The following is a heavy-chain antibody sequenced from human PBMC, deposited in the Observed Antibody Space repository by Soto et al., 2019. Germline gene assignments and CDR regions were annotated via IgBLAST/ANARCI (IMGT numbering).Heavy chain of an antibody. D-gene: IGHD6-6*01. Sequence: GVSLRLSCAASGFTFSSYGMHWVRQAPGKGLEWVAVIWYDGSNKYYADSVKGRFTISRDNSKNTLYLQMNSLRAEDTAVYYCARGSSSSINYYYYMDVWGKGTTVTVSS. V-gene: IGHV3-33*01. CDR1: GFTFSSYG. CDR3: ARGSSSSINYYYYMDV. J-gene: IGHJ6*03. CDR2: IWYDGSNK.